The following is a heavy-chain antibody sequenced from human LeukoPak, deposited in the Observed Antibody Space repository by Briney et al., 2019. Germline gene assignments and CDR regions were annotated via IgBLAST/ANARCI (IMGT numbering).Heavy chain of an antibody. CDR3: ARDGGYCSSTSCYSFDY. Sequence: ASVKVSCKASGYTFTSYAVHWVRQAPGQRLEWMGWINAGNGNTKYSQQFQGRVTITRDTSASTAYMELSSLRSEDTAVYYCARDGGYCSSTSCYSFDYWGQGTLVTVSS. J-gene: IGHJ4*02. V-gene: IGHV1-3*01. CDR2: INAGNGNT. CDR1: GYTFTSYA. D-gene: IGHD2-2*01.